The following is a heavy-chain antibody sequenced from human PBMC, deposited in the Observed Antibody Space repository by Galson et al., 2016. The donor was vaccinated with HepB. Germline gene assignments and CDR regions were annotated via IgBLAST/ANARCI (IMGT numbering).Heavy chain of an antibody. Sequence: SLRLSCAASGFTFSIYAMRWVRQAPGKGLEWISVISGSGGTTYYADSVKGRFTISRDNSKKTLYLQTNSLRAEDTAVYFCAKDIMRSYYSDYVMDVWGQGTTVTVSS. J-gene: IGHJ6*02. CDR2: ISGSGGTT. CDR1: GFTFSIYA. CDR3: AKDIMRSYYSDYVMDV. V-gene: IGHV3-23*01.